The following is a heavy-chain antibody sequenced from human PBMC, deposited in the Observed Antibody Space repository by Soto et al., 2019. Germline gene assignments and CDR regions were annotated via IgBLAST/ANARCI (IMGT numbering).Heavy chain of an antibody. CDR1: GFTFDDYA. Sequence: EVQLVESGGGLVQPGRSLRLSCAASGFTFDDYAMHWVRQAPGKGLEWVSGISWNSGSIGYADSVKGRFTISRDNAKNSLYLQMNSLRAEDTALYYCAKGGSIADAFDIWGQGTMVTVSS. CDR2: ISWNSGSI. CDR3: AKGGSIADAFDI. V-gene: IGHV3-9*01. J-gene: IGHJ3*02.